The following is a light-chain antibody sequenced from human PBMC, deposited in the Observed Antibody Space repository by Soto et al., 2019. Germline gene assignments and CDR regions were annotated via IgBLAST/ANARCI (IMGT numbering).Light chain of an antibody. Sequence: DIQMTQSRSTLSAPVGDRVTITCRASQSISSLLAWYQQKPGKAPKLLIYDASSLESGVPSRFSGSGSGTEFTLTISSLQPDDFATYYCQQYNDYPWTFGQGTKVDIK. CDR2: DAS. CDR3: QQYNDYPWT. J-gene: IGKJ1*01. CDR1: QSISSL. V-gene: IGKV1-5*01.